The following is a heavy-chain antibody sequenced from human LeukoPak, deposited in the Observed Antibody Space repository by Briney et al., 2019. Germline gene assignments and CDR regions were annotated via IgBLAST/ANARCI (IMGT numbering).Heavy chain of an antibody. Sequence: PSETLSLTCTVSGGSISSGDYYWSWIRQPPGKGLEWIGHIYYSGSAYYNPSLKSRVTISVDTSKNQFSLKLSSVTAADTAVYYCARVKAARWYYYYGMDVWGQGTTVTVSS. J-gene: IGHJ6*02. CDR2: IYYSGSA. D-gene: IGHD6-6*01. CDR1: GGSISSGDYY. V-gene: IGHV4-30-4*01. CDR3: ARVKAARWYYYYGMDV.